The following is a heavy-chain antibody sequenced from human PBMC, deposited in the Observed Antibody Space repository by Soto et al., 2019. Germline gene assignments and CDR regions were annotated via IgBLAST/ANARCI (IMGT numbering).Heavy chain of an antibody. CDR3: TRGSPSYYDFWSGYQYGMDV. V-gene: IGHV3-49*03. Sequence: GGSLRLSCTASGFTFGDYAMSWFRQAPGKGLEWVGFIRSKAYGGKTEYAASVKGRFTISRDDSKSIAYLQMNSLKTEDTAVYYCTRGSPSYYDFWSGYQYGMDVWGQGTTVTVSS. D-gene: IGHD3-3*01. CDR2: IRSKAYGGKT. CDR1: GFTFGDYA. J-gene: IGHJ6*02.